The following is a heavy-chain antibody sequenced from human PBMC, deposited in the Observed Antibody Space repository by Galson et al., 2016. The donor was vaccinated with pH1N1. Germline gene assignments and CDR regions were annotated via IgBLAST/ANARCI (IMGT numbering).Heavy chain of an antibody. J-gene: IGHJ5*02. CDR1: GGTFSDSP. D-gene: IGHD2-2*01. CDR2: IIPLFGTT. CDR3: ARDLGVVPAATSWFDP. Sequence: VKVSCKASGGTFSDSPISWVRQAPGQGLEWMGGIIPLFGTTNYAQKFRGRVTITADESTSTAYMELSSLRYEDTAVYYCARDLGVVPAATSWFDPWGQGNLVSVSS. V-gene: IGHV1-69*01.